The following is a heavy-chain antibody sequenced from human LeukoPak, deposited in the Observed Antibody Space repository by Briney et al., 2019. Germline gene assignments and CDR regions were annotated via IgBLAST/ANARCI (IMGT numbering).Heavy chain of an antibody. Sequence: GASVKVSCKASGYTFTSYFIHWVRQAPGQGLEWMGKINPSGGSTIYAQRFQGRVTLTRDISTSTVYMDLSSLRSEDTAVYYCAKVVGATRRHDAFDIWGQGTVVTVSS. CDR2: INPSGGST. J-gene: IGHJ3*02. CDR3: AKVVGATRRHDAFDI. CDR1: GYTFTSYF. D-gene: IGHD1-26*01. V-gene: IGHV1-46*01.